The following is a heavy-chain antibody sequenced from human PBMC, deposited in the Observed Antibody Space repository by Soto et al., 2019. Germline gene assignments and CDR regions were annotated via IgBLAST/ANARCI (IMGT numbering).Heavy chain of an antibody. Sequence: QVQLVQSGAEVKKPGASVKVSCKASGYTFTSYYIHWVRQAPGQGLEWMGIINPNGGSTNYPQEFQGKVTISRDTSTSTVYMDLSTLTSEDTAVYYCARGLFAGDVWGKGTTVTVSS. CDR2: INPNGGST. V-gene: IGHV1-46*03. CDR3: ARGLFAGDV. J-gene: IGHJ6*04. CDR1: GYTFTSYY.